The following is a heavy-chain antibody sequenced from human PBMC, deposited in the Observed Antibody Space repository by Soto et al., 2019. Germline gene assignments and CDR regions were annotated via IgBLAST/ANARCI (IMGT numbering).Heavy chain of an antibody. CDR1: GFTFNTYA. CDR2: ISGSGGTI. J-gene: IGHJ3*01. Sequence: GGSLRLSCAASGFTFNTYAMNWVRQAPGKGLEWVASISGSGGTINYADSVKGRFATSRDTSKNTLYLQMNSLSAEDTAVYYCAKGFIVVVTAIRPDDNFDVWGQGTMVTVSS. D-gene: IGHD2-21*02. V-gene: IGHV3-23*01. CDR3: AKGFIVVVTAIRPDDNFDV.